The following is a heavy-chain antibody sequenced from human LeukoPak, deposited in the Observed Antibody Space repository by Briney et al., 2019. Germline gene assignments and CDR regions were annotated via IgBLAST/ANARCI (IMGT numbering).Heavy chain of an antibody. CDR2: VYYSGTT. J-gene: IGHJ3*02. D-gene: IGHD3-22*01. CDR3: ARLLDNDSSGYPDTFDM. CDR1: GGSISSHY. Sequence: ASETLSLTCTVSGGSISSHYWSWIRQPPGKGLEWIGFVYYSGTTNYNPSLRGRVTMSVDTSRNHFSLKLTSVTAADTALYYCARLLDNDSSGYPDTFDMWGQGTMVTISS. V-gene: IGHV4-59*11.